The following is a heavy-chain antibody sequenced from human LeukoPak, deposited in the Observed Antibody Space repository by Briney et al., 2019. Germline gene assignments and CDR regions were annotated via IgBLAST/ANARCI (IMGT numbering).Heavy chain of an antibody. J-gene: IGHJ5*02. V-gene: IGHV4-59*01. CDR3: ARGSIAAVFDP. CDR2: IYYSGST. D-gene: IGHD6-13*01. CDR1: GGSISTYY. Sequence: SETLSLTCTVSGGSISTYYGNWIRQAPGKGLEWIGYIYYSGSTNYNPSLKSRVTISVDTSKNQFSLKLSSVTAADTAVYYCARGSIAAVFDPWGQGTLVTVSS.